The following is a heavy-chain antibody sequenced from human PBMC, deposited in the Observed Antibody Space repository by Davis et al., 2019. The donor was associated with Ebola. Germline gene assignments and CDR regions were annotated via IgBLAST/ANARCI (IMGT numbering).Heavy chain of an antibody. J-gene: IGHJ4*02. CDR2: ISAYTGNT. CDR1: GYTFTSYG. D-gene: IGHD6-13*01. Sequence: ASVKVSCKTSGYTFTSYGICWVRQAPGQGLEWMGWISAYTGNTNYAQRLQDRVTMTTDTSTSTAYMELRSLRSDDTAVYYCARASSSSNAPPDYWGQGTLVTVSS. CDR3: ARASSSSNAPPDY. V-gene: IGHV1-18*01.